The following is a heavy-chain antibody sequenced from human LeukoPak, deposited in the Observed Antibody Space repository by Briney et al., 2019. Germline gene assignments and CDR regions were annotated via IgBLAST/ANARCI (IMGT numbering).Heavy chain of an antibody. D-gene: IGHD2-2*01. CDR3: AREHSYCSSTSCSRGRYYGMDV. CDR1: GFTFSSYA. CDR2: ISYDGSNK. Sequence: GESLRLSCAASGFTFSSYAMHWVRQAPGKGLEWVAVISYDGSNKYYADSVKGRFTISRDNSKNTLYLQMNSLRAEDTAVYYCAREHSYCSSTSCSRGRYYGMDVWGQGTTVIVSS. J-gene: IGHJ6*02. V-gene: IGHV3-30*04.